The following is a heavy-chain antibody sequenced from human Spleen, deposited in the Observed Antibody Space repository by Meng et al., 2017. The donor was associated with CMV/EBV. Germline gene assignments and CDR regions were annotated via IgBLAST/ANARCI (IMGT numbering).Heavy chain of an antibody. J-gene: IGHJ5*02. D-gene: IGHD4-17*01. CDR2: VSAYNGNT. Sequence: ASVKVSYKASGYTFTAHYFHWVRQAPGQGLEWMGWVSAYNGNTKYAQKVQGRVTMTTDTSTSTVYMELTSLTSDDTAVYYCARDRTPQYGDSTGDWFDPWGQGTLVTVSS. CDR1: GYTFTAHY. CDR3: ARDRTPQYGDSTGDWFDP. V-gene: IGHV1-18*04.